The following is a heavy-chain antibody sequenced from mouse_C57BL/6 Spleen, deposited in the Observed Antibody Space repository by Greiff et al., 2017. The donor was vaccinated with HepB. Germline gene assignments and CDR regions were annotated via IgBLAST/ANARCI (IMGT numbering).Heavy chain of an antibody. CDR2: IRSKSNNYAT. Sequence: EVQLVESGGGLVQPKGSLKLSCAASGFSFNTYAMNWVRQAPGKGLEWVARIRSKSNNYATYYADSVKDRFTISSDDSESMLYLQMNNLKTEDTAMYCCVRPPMGYYDAMDYWGQGTSVTVSS. J-gene: IGHJ4*01. D-gene: IGHD2-2*01. CDR3: VRPPMGYYDAMDY. V-gene: IGHV10-1*01. CDR1: GFSFNTYA.